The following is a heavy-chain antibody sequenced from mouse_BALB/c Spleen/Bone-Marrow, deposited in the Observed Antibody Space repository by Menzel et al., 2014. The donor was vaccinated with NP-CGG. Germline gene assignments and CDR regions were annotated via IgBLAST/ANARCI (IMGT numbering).Heavy chain of an antibody. D-gene: IGHD1-1*01. CDR3: SRWGTTVVDAMDY. J-gene: IGHJ4*01. Sequence: VQLLESGPELVKPGASVRISCKASGYTFTSFYLHWVRQRPGQGLEWIGWISPGSVNIKYNENFKGKATLTADKSSSTAYMHFRSLTSEDSAVYFCSRWGTTVVDAMDYWGQGTSVTVSS. CDR2: ISPGSVNI. V-gene: IGHV1S56*01. CDR1: GYTFTSFY.